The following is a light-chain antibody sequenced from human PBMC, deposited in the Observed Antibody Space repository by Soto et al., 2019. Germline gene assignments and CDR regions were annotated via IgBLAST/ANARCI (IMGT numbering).Light chain of an antibody. Sequence: EIVLTQSPGTLSLSPGEGATLACRASQTISSNFLAWYQQKPGRAPRLLIYGVSIRATGIPDRFSGSGSGTDFTLTISRLEPEDFAVYYCQQCGSSPWTFGQGTTVEIK. CDR3: QQCGSSPWT. CDR1: QTISSNF. V-gene: IGKV3-20*01. J-gene: IGKJ1*01. CDR2: GVS.